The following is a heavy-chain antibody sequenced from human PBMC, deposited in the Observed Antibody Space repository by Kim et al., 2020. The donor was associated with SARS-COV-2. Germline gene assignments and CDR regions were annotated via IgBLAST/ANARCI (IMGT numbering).Heavy chain of an antibody. Sequence: ASVKVSCKASGYTFTSYGISWVRQAPGQGLEWMGWISAYNGNTNYAQKLRGRVTMTTDTSTSTAYMELRSLRSDDTAVYYCARAYGSGSYRTYYYYGMDVWGQGTTVTVSS. D-gene: IGHD3-10*01. CDR2: ISAYNGNT. CDR3: ARAYGSGSYRTYYYYGMDV. V-gene: IGHV1-18*01. J-gene: IGHJ6*02. CDR1: GYTFTSYG.